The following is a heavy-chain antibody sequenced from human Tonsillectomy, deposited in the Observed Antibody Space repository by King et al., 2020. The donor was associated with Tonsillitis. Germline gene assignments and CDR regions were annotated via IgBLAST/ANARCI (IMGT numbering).Heavy chain of an antibody. CDR2: ISYYGSNK. J-gene: IGHJ4*02. D-gene: IGHD5-24*01. CDR3: AKDRFGGYNFNLPFDY. V-gene: IGHV3-30*18. Sequence: VQLVESGGGVVQPGRSLRLSFAASGLTFSSYGMHWVRQAPGKVLEWVSIISYYGSNKYFADFVKGRFTNSRDNSKNTLYLQMNSLRAEDTAVYFCAKDRFGGYNFNLPFDYWGQGTLVTVSS. CDR1: GLTFSSYG.